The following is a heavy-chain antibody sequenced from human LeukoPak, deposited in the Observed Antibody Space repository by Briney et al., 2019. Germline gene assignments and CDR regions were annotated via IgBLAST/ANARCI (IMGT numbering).Heavy chain of an antibody. CDR3: ARGHGGYGD. Sequence: PSETLSLTCGVYSRSFSGYYWTWIRQPPGKGLEWIGEINHSGGTNYNPSLKSRVTISLDTSKNQFSLKLTSVTAADTAVYFCARGHGGYGDWGQGTLVTVSS. D-gene: IGHD5-12*01. CDR2: INHSGGT. J-gene: IGHJ4*02. V-gene: IGHV4-34*01. CDR1: SRSFSGYY.